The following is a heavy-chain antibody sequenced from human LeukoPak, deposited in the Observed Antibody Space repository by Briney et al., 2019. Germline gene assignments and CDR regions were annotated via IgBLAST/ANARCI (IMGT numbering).Heavy chain of an antibody. D-gene: IGHD6-19*01. CDR1: GFTFSSYG. V-gene: IGHV3-30*18. CDR2: IPYDGSNK. Sequence: QAGGSLRLSCAASGFTFSSYGMHWVRQAPGKGLEWVAVIPYDGSNKYYADSVKGRFTISRDNSKNTLYLQMNSLRAEDTAVYYCAKDRSSGCLDYWGQGATVTVSS. CDR3: AKDRSSGCLDY. J-gene: IGHJ4*03.